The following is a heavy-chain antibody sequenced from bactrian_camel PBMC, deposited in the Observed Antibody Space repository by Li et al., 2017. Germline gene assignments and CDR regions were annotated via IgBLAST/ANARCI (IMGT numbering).Heavy chain of an antibody. J-gene: IGHJ4*01. D-gene: IGHD6*01. CDR3: VKGGLSRGGSWPD. CDR1: GFAASSYY. CDR2: ISSDGTDT. Sequence: QVQLVESGGGLVQPGGSLRLSCAASGFAASSYYMNWVRQTPGKGLDWLASISSDGTDTYYPDSVKGRFTISRDNAKNTVSLQMNNLKPEDTTMYYCVKGGLSRGGSWPDWGQGTQVTVS. V-gene: IGHV3S6*01.